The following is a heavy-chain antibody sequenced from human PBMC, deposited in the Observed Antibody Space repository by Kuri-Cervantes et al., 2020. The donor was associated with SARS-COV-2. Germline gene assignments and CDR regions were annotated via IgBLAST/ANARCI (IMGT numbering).Heavy chain of an antibody. CDR2: ISSSGGIYM. CDR3: AREMKEGAAMGAFDI. CDR1: GFTFSDYY. J-gene: IGHJ3*02. D-gene: IGHD2-2*01. V-gene: IGHV3-11*01. Sequence: GESLKISCAASGFTFSDYYMSWIRQAPGKGLEWVSYISSSGGIYMQYADSVKGRFTISRDNSKNTLYLQMNSLRAEDTAVYYCAREMKEGAAMGAFDIWGQGTMVTVSS.